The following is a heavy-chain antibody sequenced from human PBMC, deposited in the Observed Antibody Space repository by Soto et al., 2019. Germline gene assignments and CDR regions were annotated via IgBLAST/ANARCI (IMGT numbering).Heavy chain of an antibody. J-gene: IGHJ6*02. D-gene: IGHD6-19*01. CDR2: IRNKAKSYTT. Sequence: LRLSCAASGFDFRYYYMDWVRQAPWKGLEWVGRIRNKAKSYTTQYAASVKGRFIISRDDSKKSLYLQMNSLKTEDTAVYYCARGLMLVAGTETYYQYGMDVWGQGTTVTVSS. V-gene: IGHV3-72*01. CDR3: ARGLMLVAGTETYYQYGMDV. CDR1: GFDFRYYY.